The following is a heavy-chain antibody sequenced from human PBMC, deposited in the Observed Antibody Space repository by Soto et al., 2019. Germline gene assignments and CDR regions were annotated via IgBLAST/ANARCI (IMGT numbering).Heavy chain of an antibody. D-gene: IGHD4-17*01. Sequence: EVQLVQSGAEVKKPGASLRISCKGSGYSFTSYWISWVRQMPGKGLEWMGRIDPSDSYTNYSPSFQGHVTISADKSISTAYLQWSSLKASDTSMYYCAIREGDYRYWYFDLWGRGTLVTVSS. CDR2: IDPSDSYT. J-gene: IGHJ2*01. CDR1: GYSFTSYW. CDR3: AIREGDYRYWYFDL. V-gene: IGHV5-10-1*03.